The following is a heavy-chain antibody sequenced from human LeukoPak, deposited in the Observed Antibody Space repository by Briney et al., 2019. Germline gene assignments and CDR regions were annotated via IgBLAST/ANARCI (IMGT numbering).Heavy chain of an antibody. Sequence: GGSLRLSCAASGFTFSSCSLHWVRQAPGKGLEWVALISYDGSIKYYADSVKGRFIISRDNSENTLYLQMNSLRAEDTAVYSCARTPYGDYYFDYWGQGALVTVSS. CDR1: GFTFSSCS. CDR2: ISYDGSIK. J-gene: IGHJ4*02. V-gene: IGHV3-30-3*01. CDR3: ARTPYGDYYFDY. D-gene: IGHD4-17*01.